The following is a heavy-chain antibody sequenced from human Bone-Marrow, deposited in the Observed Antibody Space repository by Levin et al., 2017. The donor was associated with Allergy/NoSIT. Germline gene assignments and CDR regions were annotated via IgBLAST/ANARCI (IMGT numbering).Heavy chain of an antibody. Sequence: GGSLRLSCAASGFTFDDYAMHWVRQAPGKGLEWVSGISWNSGSIGYADSVKGRFTISRDNAKNSLYLQMNSLRAEDTALYYCAKNSGYDIYYYGMDVWGQGTTVTVSS. D-gene: IGHD5-12*01. CDR3: AKNSGYDIYYYGMDV. CDR2: ISWNSGSI. J-gene: IGHJ6*02. V-gene: IGHV3-9*01. CDR1: GFTFDDYA.